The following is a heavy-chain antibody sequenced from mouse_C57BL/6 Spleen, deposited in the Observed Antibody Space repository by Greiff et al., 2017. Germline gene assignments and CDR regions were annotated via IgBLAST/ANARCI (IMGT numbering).Heavy chain of an antibody. D-gene: IGHD1-1*01. J-gene: IGHJ4*01. CDR2: IDPETGGT. CDR3: TTTTVVAERLDAMDY. Sequence: QVQLKESGAELVRPGASVTLSCKASGYTFTDYEMHWVKQTPVHGLEWIGAIDPETGGTAYNQKFKGKAILTADKSSSTAYMELRSLTSEDSAVYYCTTTTVVAERLDAMDYWGQGTSVTVSS. V-gene: IGHV1-15*01. CDR1: GYTFTDYE.